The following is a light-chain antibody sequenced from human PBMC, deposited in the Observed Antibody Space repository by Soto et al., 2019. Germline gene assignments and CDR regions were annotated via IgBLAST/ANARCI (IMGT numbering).Light chain of an antibody. V-gene: IGKV1-39*01. CDR2: AAS. CDR1: QSISSY. J-gene: IGKJ3*01. Sequence: DIQMTQSPSSLSASVGDRVTITCRASQSISSYLNWYQQKPGKAPKLLIYAASSLQSGVPSRFSGSGSWRDFTLTISSLQPEDFATYYCQHSYSTQETVGPGTKVDIK. CDR3: QHSYSTQET.